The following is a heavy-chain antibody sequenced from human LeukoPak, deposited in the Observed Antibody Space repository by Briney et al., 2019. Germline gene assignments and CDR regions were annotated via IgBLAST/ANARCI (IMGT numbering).Heavy chain of an antibody. D-gene: IGHD2-21*02. CDR2: IYSGGST. V-gene: IGHV3-53*01. J-gene: IGHJ4*02. CDR3: GRSLTSLRLTD. Sequence: GGSLRLSCAASGFTVSNNYMSWVRQAPGKGLEWVSVIYSGGSTYYPDSVKGRFTISRDNSRNTLFLQLNSLRAEDTAIYYCGRSLTSLRLTDWGQGTLVAVSS. CDR1: GFTVSNNY.